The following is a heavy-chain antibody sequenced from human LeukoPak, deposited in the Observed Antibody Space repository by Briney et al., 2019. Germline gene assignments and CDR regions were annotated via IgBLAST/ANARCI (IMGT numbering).Heavy chain of an antibody. D-gene: IGHD1-1*01. J-gene: IGHJ4*02. Sequence: PGGSLRLSCEASGFTFSSYGMHWVRQAPGKGLEWVAVIAYDGSNKYYGDSVKGRFTISRDDSKNTLYMQMNSLRAEDTAVYYCAKDARMGTGTPRYYFDYWGQGTLVTVSS. V-gene: IGHV3-30*18. CDR1: GFTFSSYG. CDR3: AKDARMGTGTPRYYFDY. CDR2: IAYDGSNK.